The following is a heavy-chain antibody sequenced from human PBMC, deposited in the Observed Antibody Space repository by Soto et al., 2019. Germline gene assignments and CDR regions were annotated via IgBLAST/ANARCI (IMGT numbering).Heavy chain of an antibody. D-gene: IGHD6-19*01. Sequence: QVQLVESGGGVVQPGRSLRLSCAASGFTFSSYGMHWVRQAPGKGLEWVAIISFDGSNRYYADSVKGRFTISRDNSKNTLYLQVNSLRAEDTAVYYCARGAGLSQYNYYINVWGKGTTVTVSS. CDR3: ARGAGLSQYNYYINV. J-gene: IGHJ6*03. V-gene: IGHV3-33*01. CDR1: GFTFSSYG. CDR2: ISFDGSNR.